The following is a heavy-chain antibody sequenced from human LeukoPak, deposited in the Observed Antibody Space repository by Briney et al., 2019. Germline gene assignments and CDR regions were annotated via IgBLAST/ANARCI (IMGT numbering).Heavy chain of an antibody. Sequence: TSETLSLTCTVSGGSISNTDYYWGWIRQPPGKGLEWIGSIYYSGSTYYNPSLKSRVTISVDTSQNQFSLRLTSVTAADTAVYFCARSARIREYPSDAFDIWGQGTVVTVPS. CDR2: IYYSGST. CDR1: GGSISNTDYY. J-gene: IGHJ3*02. CDR3: ARSARIREYPSDAFDI. D-gene: IGHD3-3*02. V-gene: IGHV4-39*01.